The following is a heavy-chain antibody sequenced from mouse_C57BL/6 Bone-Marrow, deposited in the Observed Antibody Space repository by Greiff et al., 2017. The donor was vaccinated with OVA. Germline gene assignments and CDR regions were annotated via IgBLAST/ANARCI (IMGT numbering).Heavy chain of an antibody. D-gene: IGHD1-1*01. V-gene: IGHV7-1*01. CDR3: ARDSHYYGSSYGFAY. CDR2: SRNKANDYTK. J-gene: IGHJ3*01. Sequence: EVKLVESGGGLVQSGRSLRLSCATSGFTFSDFYMEWVRQAPGKGLEWIAASRNKANDYTKEYSASVKGRFIVSRDTSQSILYLQMNTLRAEDTAIYYGARDSHYYGSSYGFAYWGQGTLVTVSA. CDR1: GFTFSDFY.